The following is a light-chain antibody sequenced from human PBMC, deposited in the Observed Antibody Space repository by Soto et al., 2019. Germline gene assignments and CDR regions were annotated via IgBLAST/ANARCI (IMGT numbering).Light chain of an antibody. Sequence: DIQMTQSPSSLSASVGDRITITCRASQDISNYLAWYQQKPGKVPKLLIYSASTLQSGVPSRFSGSGSGTDFTLTISSLQPEDVDTYFCQKYNSALTFGQGTRLESK. V-gene: IGKV1-27*01. CDR2: SAS. CDR3: QKYNSALT. J-gene: IGKJ5*01. CDR1: QDISNY.